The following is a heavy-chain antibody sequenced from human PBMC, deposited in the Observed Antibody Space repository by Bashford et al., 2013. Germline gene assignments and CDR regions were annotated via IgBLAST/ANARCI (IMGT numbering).Heavy chain of an antibody. J-gene: IGHJ6*02. Sequence: ASVKVSCKASGYTFTGYYMHWVRQAPGQGLEWMGWINPNSGGTNYAQKFQGRVTMTRDTSISTAYMELSRLRSDDTAVYYCAREYGSGSYTRNYYYYYGMDVWGQGTTVTVSS. CDR3: AREYGSGSYTRNYYYYYGMDV. CDR2: INPNSGGT. CDR1: GYTFTGYY. V-gene: IGHV1-2*02. D-gene: IGHD3-10*01.